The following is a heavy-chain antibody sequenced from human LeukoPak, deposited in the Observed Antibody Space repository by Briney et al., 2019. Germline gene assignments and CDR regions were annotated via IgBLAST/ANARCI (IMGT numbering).Heavy chain of an antibody. CDR1: GFTFSSYA. V-gene: IGHV3-23*01. J-gene: IGHJ4*02. CDR2: ISGSGDNT. CDR3: AKGSYYDSSGSFYFDY. Sequence: GGSLRLSCAASGFTFSSYAMSWVRQAPGKGLEWVSGISGSGDNTYYADSVKGRFTISRDNSKNTQYVQVNSLGTEDTAAYYCAKGSYYDSSGSFYFDYWGQGTLVTVSS. D-gene: IGHD3-22*01.